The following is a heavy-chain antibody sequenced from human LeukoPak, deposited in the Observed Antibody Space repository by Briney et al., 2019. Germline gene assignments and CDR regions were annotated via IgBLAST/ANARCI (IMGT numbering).Heavy chain of an antibody. CDR1: GGSISSGSYY. CDR2: IYTSGST. J-gene: IGHJ5*02. V-gene: IGHV4-61*02. D-gene: IGHD3-10*01. Sequence: PSETLSLTCTVSGGSISSGSYYWSWIRQPAGKGLEWIVRIYTSGSTNYNPSLKSRVSISVDTSKNHFSLKLSSVTAADTAVYYCAREGITILNIWFDAGGQGTLVTVSS. CDR3: AREGITILNIWFDA.